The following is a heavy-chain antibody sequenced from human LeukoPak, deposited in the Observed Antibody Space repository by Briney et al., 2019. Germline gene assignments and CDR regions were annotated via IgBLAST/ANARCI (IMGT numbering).Heavy chain of an antibody. V-gene: IGHV3-21*01. D-gene: IGHD3-10*01. Sequence: GGSLRLSCAASGFTFSSYSMNWVRQAPGKGLEWVSSISSSSSYIYYADSVKGRFTISRDNAKNSLYLQMNSLRAEDTAVYYCARDGEMVRGVYTSRAIDYWGQGTLVTVSS. CDR2: ISSSSSYI. J-gene: IGHJ4*02. CDR3: ARDGEMVRGVYTSRAIDY. CDR1: GFTFSSYS.